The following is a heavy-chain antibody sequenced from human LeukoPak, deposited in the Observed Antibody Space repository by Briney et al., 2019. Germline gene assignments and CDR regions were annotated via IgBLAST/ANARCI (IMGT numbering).Heavy chain of an antibody. V-gene: IGHV3-21*06. J-gene: IGHJ4*02. CDR2: ISWSSTYI. Sequence: PGGSLRLSCAASEFTFSRYGMNWVRQPPGKGLEWVSSISWSSTYIYYAESVKGRFTISRDNAKNSLFLQMNTLRAEDTAVYYCASGSHSFVFWGQGALVTVSS. CDR1: EFTFSRYG. D-gene: IGHD1-26*01. CDR3: ASGSHSFVF.